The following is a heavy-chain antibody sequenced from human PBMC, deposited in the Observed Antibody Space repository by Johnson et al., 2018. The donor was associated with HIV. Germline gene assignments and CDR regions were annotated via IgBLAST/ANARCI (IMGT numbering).Heavy chain of an antibody. CDR3: ARGISNWNSFDDCAFDI. V-gene: IGHV3-9*01. D-gene: IGHD1-7*01. J-gene: IGHJ3*02. Sequence: VESGGGLVQPGRSLRLSCAASGFTFDDYAMHWVRQAPGKGLEWISGISWNRGTIGYADSVKGRFTIFRDSAKNSLYLQMNSLRTEDTALYYCARGISNWNSFDDCAFDIWGQWTMFTVSS. CDR2: ISWNRGTI. CDR1: GFTFDDYA.